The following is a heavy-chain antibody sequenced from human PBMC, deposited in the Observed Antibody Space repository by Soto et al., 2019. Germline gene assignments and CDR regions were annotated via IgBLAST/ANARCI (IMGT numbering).Heavy chain of an antibody. J-gene: IGHJ3*02. V-gene: IGHV3-7*01. CDR1: GSTFGGYW. Sequence: PGGSLRLSCAASGSTFGGYWMNWVRQAPGKGLEWVANMKHDGSEKNYVDSVKGRFTISRDDAKNSLYLQMNSLRTEDTAVYYCARSNAFDIWGQGTMVTVSS. CDR2: MKHDGSEK. CDR3: ARSNAFDI.